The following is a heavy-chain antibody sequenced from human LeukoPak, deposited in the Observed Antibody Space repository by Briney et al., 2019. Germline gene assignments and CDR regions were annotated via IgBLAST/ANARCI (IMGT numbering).Heavy chain of an antibody. Sequence: ASVKVSCKASGGTFSSYAISWVRQARRPGLEWMGVIIPIFGTANYAQKFQGRVTITTDESTSTAYMELSSLRSEDTGVHYCARASSSEENNFDYWGQGTLVTLSS. CDR2: IIPIFGTA. V-gene: IGHV1-69*05. D-gene: IGHD6-6*01. CDR3: ARASSSEENNFDY. CDR1: GGTFSSYA. J-gene: IGHJ4*02.